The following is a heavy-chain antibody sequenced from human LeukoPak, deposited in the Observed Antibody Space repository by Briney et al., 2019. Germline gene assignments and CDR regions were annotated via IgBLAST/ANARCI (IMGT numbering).Heavy chain of an antibody. CDR1: GFTFSNYN. J-gene: IGHJ5*02. CDR2: ISTSSSTI. V-gene: IGHV3-48*04. Sequence: GGSLRLSCAASGFTFSNYNMNWVRQAPGKGLEWISYISTSSSTIYYADSVKGRFTISRDNAKNSLYLQMNGLRAEDTAVYYCARGATDVTRWFDPWGQGTRVTVSS. CDR3: ARGATDVTRWFDP. D-gene: IGHD1-1*01.